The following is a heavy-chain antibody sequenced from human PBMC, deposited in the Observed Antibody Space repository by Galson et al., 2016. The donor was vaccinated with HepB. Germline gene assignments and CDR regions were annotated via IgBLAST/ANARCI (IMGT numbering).Heavy chain of an antibody. CDR3: ARARRGNSYGAYDL. CDR1: GFTFSNHW. J-gene: IGHJ4*02. Sequence: SLRLSCAASGFTFSNHWMHWVRQVPGKGLVWVSRINGPGSRARDTNYAASVKDRFNNSRNNVDNTLYLQRNSLRVEDTAIYYCARARRGNSYGAYDLWGQGILVTVSS. CDR2: INGPGSRARDT. V-gene: IGHV3-74*01. D-gene: IGHD5-18*01.